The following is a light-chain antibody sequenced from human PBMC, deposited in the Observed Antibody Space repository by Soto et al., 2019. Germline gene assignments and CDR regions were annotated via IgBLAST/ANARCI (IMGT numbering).Light chain of an antibody. J-gene: IGKJ5*01. Sequence: DLQMTQSPSSLSASVGDRVSITCRASQSIGTYLNWFQQKPGEAPNLLIYTASTLHNGVPSRFSGSGSGTDFILTISSLQPEDFATYYCQQTIDHPVTFGQGTRLEMK. CDR3: QQTIDHPVT. CDR1: QSIGTY. V-gene: IGKV1-39*01. CDR2: TAS.